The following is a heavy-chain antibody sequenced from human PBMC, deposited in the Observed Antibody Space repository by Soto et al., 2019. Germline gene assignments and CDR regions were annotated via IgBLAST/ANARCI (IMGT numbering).Heavy chain of an antibody. Sequence: QVQLVQSGAEVKKPGSSVKVSCKASGSTFSSYAISWVRQAPGQGLEWMGGIIPIFGTANYAQKFQGRVTITADKSTSTAYMELRSLRSEDTAVYYCARDSVYSGSYAPLGAFDIWGQGTMVTVSS. CDR3: ARDSVYSGSYAPLGAFDI. D-gene: IGHD1-26*01. CDR2: IIPIFGTA. CDR1: GSTFSSYA. J-gene: IGHJ3*02. V-gene: IGHV1-69*06.